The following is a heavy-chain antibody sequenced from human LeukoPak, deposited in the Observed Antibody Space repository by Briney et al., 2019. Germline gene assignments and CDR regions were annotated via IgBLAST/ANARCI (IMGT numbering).Heavy chain of an antibody. CDR1: GFTFNNYN. V-gene: IGHV3-21*01. Sequence: GGSLRLSCAASGFTFNNYNMNWVRQAPGKALEWVSSITSSGTYIFYADSVKGRFTISRDNAKNTLNLQMNSLRAEDTAVYYCARDLGQYYDTSDNWFDPCGQGTLVTVSS. D-gene: IGHD3-22*01. CDR2: ITSSGTYI. CDR3: ARDLGQYYDTSDNWFDP. J-gene: IGHJ5*02.